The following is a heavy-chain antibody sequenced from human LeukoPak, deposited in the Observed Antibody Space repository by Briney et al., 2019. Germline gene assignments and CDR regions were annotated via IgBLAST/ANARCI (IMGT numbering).Heavy chain of an antibody. D-gene: IGHD1-26*01. CDR1: GFTFSSYW. CDR2: INSDGSST. V-gene: IGHV3-74*01. Sequence: GGSLRLSCAASGFTFSSYWMPWVRQSPGKGLVWVSRINSDGSSTSYADSVKGRFTISRDNSKDTLYLQMNSLRAEDTAVYYCAKDYSGSYDWGQGTLVTVSS. CDR3: AKDYSGSYD. J-gene: IGHJ4*02.